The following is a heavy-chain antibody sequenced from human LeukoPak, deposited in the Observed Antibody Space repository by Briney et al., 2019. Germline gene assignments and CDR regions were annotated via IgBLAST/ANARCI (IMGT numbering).Heavy chain of an antibody. Sequence: SETLSLTCTVSGGSISSYYWSWIRQPPGKGLEWIGYIYYSGSTNYNPSLKSRVTISVDTSKNQFSLKLSSVTAADTAAYYCARSIQPYFDYWGQGTLVTVSS. V-gene: IGHV4-59*01. J-gene: IGHJ4*02. CDR3: ARSIQPYFDY. CDR1: GGSISSYY. CDR2: IYYSGST. D-gene: IGHD3-3*02.